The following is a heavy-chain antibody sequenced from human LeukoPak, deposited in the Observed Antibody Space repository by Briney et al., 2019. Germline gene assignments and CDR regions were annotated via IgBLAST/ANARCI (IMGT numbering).Heavy chain of an antibody. CDR2: IDSSGGYM. D-gene: IGHD3-10*01. V-gene: IGHV3-21*06. Sequence: GGSLRLSCEASGFTFNTYSMNWARQAPGKGLEGVSSIDSSGGYMFYADSVKGRFIVSRDNAKDSLYLQMNSLRVEDTAVYYCARGHYYGSGSYSLYYYYYMDVWGKGTTVTISS. CDR1: GFTFNTYS. CDR3: ARGHYYGSGSYSLYYYYYMDV. J-gene: IGHJ6*03.